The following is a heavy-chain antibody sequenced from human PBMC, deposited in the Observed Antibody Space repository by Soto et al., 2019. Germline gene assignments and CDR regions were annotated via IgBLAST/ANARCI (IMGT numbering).Heavy chain of an antibody. CDR3: ARDRANWNYFDY. D-gene: IGHD1-1*01. J-gene: IGHJ4*02. V-gene: IGHV3-7*03. CDR2: IKQDGSEK. Sequence: GGSLRLSCADSGFTFSSYWMSWVRQAPGKGLEWVANIKQDGSEKYYVDSVKGRFTISRDNAKNSLYLQMNSLRAEDTAVYYCARDRANWNYFDYWGQGTLVTVSS. CDR1: GFTFSSYW.